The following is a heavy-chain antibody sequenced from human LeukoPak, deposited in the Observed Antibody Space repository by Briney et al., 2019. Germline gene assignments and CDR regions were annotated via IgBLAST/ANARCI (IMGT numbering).Heavy chain of an antibody. D-gene: IGHD3-10*01. Sequence: GASVKVSCKASGYTFTSCDINWVRQAPGQGLEWMGWISAYNGNTNYAQKLQGRVTMTTDTSTSTAYMELRSLRSDDTAVYYCARDLGGSEINWFDPWGQGTLVTVSS. CDR1: GYTFTSCD. CDR2: ISAYNGNT. CDR3: ARDLGGSEINWFDP. J-gene: IGHJ5*02. V-gene: IGHV1-18*01.